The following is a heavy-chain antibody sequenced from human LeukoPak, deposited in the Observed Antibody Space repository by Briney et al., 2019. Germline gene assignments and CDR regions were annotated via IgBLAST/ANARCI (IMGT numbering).Heavy chain of an antibody. CDR3: AKDVEYYYGSSGYGYYFDY. D-gene: IGHD3-22*01. CDR1: GFTFSSYA. J-gene: IGHJ4*02. CDR2: ISGSGGST. Sequence: PGESLRLSCAASGFTFSSYAMSWVRQAPGKGLEWVSAISGSGGSTYYADSVKGRFTISRDNSKNTLYLQMNSLRAEDTAVYYCAKDVEYYYGSSGYGYYFDYWGQGTLVTVSS. V-gene: IGHV3-23*01.